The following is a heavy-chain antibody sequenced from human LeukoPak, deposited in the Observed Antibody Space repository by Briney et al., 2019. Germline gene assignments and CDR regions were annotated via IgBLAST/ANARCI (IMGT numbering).Heavy chain of an antibody. V-gene: IGHV4-34*01. CDR1: GGSFSGYY. D-gene: IGHD5-18*01. CDR2: INHSGST. Sequence: SETLSLTCAVYGGSFSGYYWSWIRQPPGKGLEWSGEINHSGSTNYNPSLKSRVTISVDTSKNQFSLKLSSVTAADTAVYYCARGTTRGYSYGLHFDIWGQGTMVTVSS. CDR3: ARGTTRGYSYGLHFDI. J-gene: IGHJ3*02.